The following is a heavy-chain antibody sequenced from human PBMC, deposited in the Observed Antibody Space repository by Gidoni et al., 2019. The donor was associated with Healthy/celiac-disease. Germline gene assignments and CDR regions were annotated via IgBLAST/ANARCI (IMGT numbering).Heavy chain of an antibody. D-gene: IGHD6-19*01. Sequence: EVQLVESGGGLVQPGGSLILSCAASGFTFSSYDMHWVRQATGKGLEWVAAIGTAGDTYYPGSVKGRFTISRENAKNSLYLQMNSLRAVDTAVYYCARAPLGSGGFDYWGQGTLVTVSS. CDR3: ARAPLGSGGFDY. CDR2: IGTAGDT. J-gene: IGHJ4*02. V-gene: IGHV3-13*01. CDR1: GFTFSSYD.